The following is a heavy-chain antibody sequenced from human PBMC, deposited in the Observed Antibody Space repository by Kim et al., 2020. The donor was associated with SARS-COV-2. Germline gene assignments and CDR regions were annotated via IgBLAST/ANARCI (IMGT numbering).Heavy chain of an antibody. CDR3: ARDRADPVGQTGGY. CDR1: GFTFSTYS. CDR2: ISSRSGSI. V-gene: IGHV3-48*02. J-gene: IGHJ4*02. Sequence: GGSLRLSCVASGFTFSTYSMTWVRQAPGKGLEWVSYISSRSGSIDYAGSVRGRFTISRDNAKNSLYLQMDSLRNEDTGVYYCARDRADPVGQTGGYWGQG.